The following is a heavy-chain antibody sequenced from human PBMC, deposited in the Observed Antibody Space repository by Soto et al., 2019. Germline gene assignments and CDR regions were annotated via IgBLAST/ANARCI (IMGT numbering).Heavy chain of an antibody. D-gene: IGHD1-26*01. J-gene: IGHJ4*02. V-gene: IGHV4-31*03. CDR2: IYYSGST. CDR3: AGSPSVPTYFDY. Sequence: LSLTCTVSGGSISSGGYYWSWIRQHPGKGLEWIGYIYYSGSTYYNPSLKSRVTISVDTSKNQFSLKLSSVTAADTAVYYCAGSPSVPTYFDYWGQGTLVTVSS. CDR1: GGSISSGGYY.